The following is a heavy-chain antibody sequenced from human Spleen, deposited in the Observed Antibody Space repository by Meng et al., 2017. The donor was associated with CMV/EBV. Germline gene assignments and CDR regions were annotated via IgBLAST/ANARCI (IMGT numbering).Heavy chain of an antibody. CDR2: IYSGGST. V-gene: IGHV3-66*01. CDR1: GFTVSSNY. Sequence: GESLKISCAASGFTVSSNYMSWVRQAPGKGLEWVSVIYSGGSTYYADSVKGRFTISRDNAKNSLYLQMNSLRAEDTAVYYCARANNFDYWGQGTLVTVSS. J-gene: IGHJ4*02. D-gene: IGHD4/OR15-4a*01. CDR3: ARANNFDY.